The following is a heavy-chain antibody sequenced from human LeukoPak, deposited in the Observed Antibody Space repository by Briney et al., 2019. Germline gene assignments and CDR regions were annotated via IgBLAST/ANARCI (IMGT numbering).Heavy chain of an antibody. CDR2: INHSGST. J-gene: IGHJ4*02. CDR3: ARDRPDYSGSYYFDY. D-gene: IGHD1-26*01. Sequence: SETLSLTCAVYGGSFSGYYWSWIRQPPGKGLEWIGEINHSGSTNYNPSLKSRVTISVDTSKNQFSLKQSSVTAADTAVYYCARDRPDYSGSYYFDYWGQGTLVTVSS. CDR1: GGSFSGYY. V-gene: IGHV4-34*01.